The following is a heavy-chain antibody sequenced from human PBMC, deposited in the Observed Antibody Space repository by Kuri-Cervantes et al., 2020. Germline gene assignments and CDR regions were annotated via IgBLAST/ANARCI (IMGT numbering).Heavy chain of an antibody. Sequence: SETLSLTCTVSGGSISSGDYYWSWIRQPPGKGLEWIGYIYYSGSTYYNPSLKSRVTISVDTSKNQFSLKLSSVTAADTAVYYCARAPSYYDILTGYYQPYYFDYWGQGTLVTVSS. D-gene: IGHD3-9*01. CDR3: ARAPSYYDILTGYYQPYYFDY. V-gene: IGHV4-30-4*01. CDR1: GGSISSGDYY. CDR2: IYYSGST. J-gene: IGHJ4*02.